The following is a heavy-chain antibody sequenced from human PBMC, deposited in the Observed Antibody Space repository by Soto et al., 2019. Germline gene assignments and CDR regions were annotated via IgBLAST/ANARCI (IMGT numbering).Heavy chain of an antibody. V-gene: IGHV3-15*07. J-gene: IGHJ6*02. D-gene: IGHD3-10*01. CDR1: GFTFSNAW. Sequence: GGSLRLSCAASGFTFSNAWMNWVRQAQGKGLEWVGRIKSKTDGGTTDYAAPVKGRITSSRDDSKNTLYLQMNSLKTEDTAVYYCTTATTGFGELLPLYGMDVWGQGTMVTVSS. CDR2: IKSKTDGGTT. CDR3: TTATTGFGELLPLYGMDV.